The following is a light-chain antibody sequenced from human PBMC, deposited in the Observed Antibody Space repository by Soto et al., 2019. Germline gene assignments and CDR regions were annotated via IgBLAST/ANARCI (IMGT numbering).Light chain of an antibody. CDR3: CSYTTISTLV. CDR2: AVT. J-gene: IGLJ1*01. CDR1: SSDVGGNNF. V-gene: IGLV2-14*03. Sequence: HCVLTQPDSVSGFALQSITISCTGTSSDVGGNNFVSWYQLHPDKAPKLIIYAVTNRPSGVSNRFSGSKSGSTTSLTISGLQTEDEADYYCCSYTTISTLVFGTGTKVTVL.